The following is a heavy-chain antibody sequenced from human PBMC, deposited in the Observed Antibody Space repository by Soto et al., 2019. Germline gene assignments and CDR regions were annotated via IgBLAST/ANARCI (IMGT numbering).Heavy chain of an antibody. D-gene: IGHD5-12*01. CDR2: IDPSDSYT. J-gene: IGHJ4*02. CDR3: TKHTGYDSSLDY. Sequence: GESLKISCQGSGYTFTGHWISWVRQMPGKGLEWMGRIDPSDSYTDYSPTVQGHVTMSADKSINTAYLQWSSLQASDTAVYYCTKHTGYDSSLDYWGQGTLVTVSS. V-gene: IGHV5-10-1*01. CDR1: GYTFTGHW.